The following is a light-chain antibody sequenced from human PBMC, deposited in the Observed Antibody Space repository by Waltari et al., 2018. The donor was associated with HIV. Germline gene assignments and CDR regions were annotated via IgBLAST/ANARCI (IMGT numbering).Light chain of an antibody. Sequence: SSELTQPPSVSVSPGQTARITCSGDALPKQYGSWYQQKPGQAPVLVIYKDSEKSSGSPEGFAGSSSGTTVTLRIRAVQAEDEADYYCQSTDSSGTYVVFGGGTKLTVL. V-gene: IGLV3-25*03. CDR1: ALPKQY. CDR2: KDS. CDR3: QSTDSSGTYVV. J-gene: IGLJ2*01.